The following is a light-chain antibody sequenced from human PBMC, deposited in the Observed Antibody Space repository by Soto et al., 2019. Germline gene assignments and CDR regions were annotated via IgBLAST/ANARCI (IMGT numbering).Light chain of an antibody. Sequence: DVRMTQSPSSLSASVGDTITITCRASRTINTYLNWFQQKPGEPPRLLIYGASTLHDGVPSRFSGSGSGADFTLTISSLQPEDVASYYCQKYDSAPTFGPGTKVDIK. V-gene: IGKV1-39*01. CDR1: RTINTY. CDR3: QKYDSAPT. CDR2: GAS. J-gene: IGKJ1*01.